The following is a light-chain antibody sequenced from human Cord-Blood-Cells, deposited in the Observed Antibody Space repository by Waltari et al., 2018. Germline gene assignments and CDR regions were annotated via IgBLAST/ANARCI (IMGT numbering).Light chain of an antibody. J-gene: IGLJ1*01. CDR2: EVS. Sequence: QSALTQPASVSGSPGQSLTIACTGTRRDVGGNRYVSWYQQHPGKAPKLIIYEVSNRPSGVSNRFSVSKSGNPASLTISGLQAEDEADYDCSSYTSSSTYVFGNGTKVT. CDR1: RRDVGGNRY. V-gene: IGLV2-14*01. CDR3: SSYTSSSTYV.